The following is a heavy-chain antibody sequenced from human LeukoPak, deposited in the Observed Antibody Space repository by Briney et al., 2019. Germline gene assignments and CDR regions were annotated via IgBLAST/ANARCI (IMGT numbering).Heavy chain of an antibody. V-gene: IGHV1-2*02. J-gene: IGHJ3*02. CDR3: ARAAVGKGAFDI. CDR1: GYTCTGYY. CDR2: INPNSGGT. Sequence: GASVKVSLKASGYTCTGYYVPWVRQATGQGLEWMGWINPNSGGTNYAQKFQGRVTMTRDTSISTAYVELSRLRSDDTAVYYCARAAVGKGAFDIWGQGTMVTVSS. D-gene: IGHD6-19*01.